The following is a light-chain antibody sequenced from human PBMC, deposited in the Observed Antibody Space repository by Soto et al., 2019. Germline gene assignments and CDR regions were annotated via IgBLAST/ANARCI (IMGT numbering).Light chain of an antibody. J-gene: IGLJ2*01. Sequence: QSALTQPPSVSGSPGQSVTISCTGTSSDVGSYNRVSWYHQPPGTAPKLMISEVSNRPSGVPDRFSGSKSGNTASLTISGLQAGDEGDYYCSSYTSSSTFVFGGGTKLTVL. CDR1: SSDVGSYNR. CDR3: SSYTSSSTFV. CDR2: EVS. V-gene: IGLV2-18*02.